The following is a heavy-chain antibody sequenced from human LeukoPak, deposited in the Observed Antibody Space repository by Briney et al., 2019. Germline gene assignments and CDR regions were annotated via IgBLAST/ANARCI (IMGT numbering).Heavy chain of an antibody. J-gene: IGHJ4*02. D-gene: IGHD7-27*01. CDR2: IYPGDSDI. CDR1: GYRFTIYW. V-gene: IGHV5-51*01. Sequence: GESLKISCKGSGYRFTIYWIGWVRQMPGRGLEWIGIIYPGDSDIRYSPSFQGQVNISADKSTSTAYLQWSSLKASDTAMYYCVRRTTGEYYFDYWGQGTLVTVSS. CDR3: VRRTTGEYYFDY.